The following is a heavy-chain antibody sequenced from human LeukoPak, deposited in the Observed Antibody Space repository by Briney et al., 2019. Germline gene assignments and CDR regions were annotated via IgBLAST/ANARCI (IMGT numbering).Heavy chain of an antibody. V-gene: IGHV4-4*02. D-gene: IGHD4-23*01. CDR1: GFTFSSYSM. CDR3: ARNGGNSDFDY. Sequence: GSLRLSCAASGFTFSSYSMNWVRQAPGKGLEWIGEIYHSGSTNYNPSLKSRVTMLLDKSKNQFSPKLSSVTAADTAVYYCARNGGNSDFDYWGQGTLVTVSS. J-gene: IGHJ4*02. CDR2: IYHSGST.